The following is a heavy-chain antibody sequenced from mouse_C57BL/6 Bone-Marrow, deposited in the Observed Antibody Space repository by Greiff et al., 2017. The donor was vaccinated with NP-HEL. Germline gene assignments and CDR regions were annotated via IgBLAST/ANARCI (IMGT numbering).Heavy chain of an antibody. CDR1: GFSLTSYA. V-gene: IGHV2-9-1*01. CDR2: IWTGGGT. CDR3: ARKGAAQAPGVYFDY. J-gene: IGHJ2*01. Sequence: VHLVESGPGLVAPSQSLSITCTVSGFSLTSYAISWVRQPPGKGLEWLGVIWTGGGTNYNSALKSRLSISKDNPKSQVFLKMNSLQTDDTARYYCARKGAAQAPGVYFDYWGQGTTLTVSS. D-gene: IGHD3-2*02.